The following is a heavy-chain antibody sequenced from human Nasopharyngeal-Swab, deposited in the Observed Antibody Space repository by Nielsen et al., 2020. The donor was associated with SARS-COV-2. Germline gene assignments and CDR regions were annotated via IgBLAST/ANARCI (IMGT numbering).Heavy chain of an antibody. CDR1: GYTFTGYY. Sequence: ALVKVSCKASGYTFTGYYMHWVRQAPGQGLEWMGRINPNSGGTNYAQKFQGRVTMTRDTSISTAYMELSRLRSDDTAVYYCASPRNRDGYNSFDYWGQGTLVTVSS. D-gene: IGHD5-24*01. V-gene: IGHV1-2*06. CDR3: ASPRNRDGYNSFDY. J-gene: IGHJ4*02. CDR2: INPNSGGT.